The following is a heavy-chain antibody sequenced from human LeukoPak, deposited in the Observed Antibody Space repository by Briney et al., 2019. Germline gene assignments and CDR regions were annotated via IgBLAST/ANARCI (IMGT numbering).Heavy chain of an antibody. D-gene: IGHD2-2*01. CDR2: INPNSGGT. CDR1: GYTFTGYY. V-gene: IGHV1-2*02. Sequence: ASVKVSCKASGYTFTGYYMHWVRQAPGQGLEWMGWINPNSGGTNYAQKFQGRVTMTRDTSISTAYMELSRLRSDDTAVYYCAILSVVSAKRDAFDIWGQGTMVTVSS. CDR3: AILSVVSAKRDAFDI. J-gene: IGHJ3*02.